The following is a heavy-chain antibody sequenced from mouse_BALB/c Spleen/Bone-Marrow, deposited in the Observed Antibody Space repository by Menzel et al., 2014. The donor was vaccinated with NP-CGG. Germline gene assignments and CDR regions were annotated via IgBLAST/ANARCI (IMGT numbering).Heavy chain of an antibody. D-gene: IGHD3-2*01. CDR1: GYTFTDYA. CDR2: ISTYSANT. J-gene: IGHJ4*01. CDR3: ARDISGYVRAMDY. V-gene: IGHV1-67*01. Sequence: QVQLKESGPELVSPGVSVKISCKAFGYTFTDYAIHWVKQGHSKSLEWIGIISTYSANTNYNQKFKGKATMTVDKSSSTAYMELARLTFEDSAIYFCARDISGYVRAMDYWGQGTSVTVSS.